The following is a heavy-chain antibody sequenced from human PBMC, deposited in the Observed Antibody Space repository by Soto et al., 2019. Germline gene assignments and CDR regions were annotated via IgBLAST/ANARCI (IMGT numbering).Heavy chain of an antibody. V-gene: IGHV3-11*01. CDR2: ISSSGVTI. Sequence: QVQLVESGGGLVKPGGSLRLSCAASGFTFSDYYMSWIRQAPGKGLEWVSYISSSGVTIYYADSVKGRFTISRDNAKNSRYLQMNSLRAEDTTMYYCARVERGITIFGVVIPPFDYWGQGTLVTVSS. D-gene: IGHD3-3*01. CDR3: ARVERGITIFGVVIPPFDY. CDR1: GFTFSDYY. J-gene: IGHJ4*02.